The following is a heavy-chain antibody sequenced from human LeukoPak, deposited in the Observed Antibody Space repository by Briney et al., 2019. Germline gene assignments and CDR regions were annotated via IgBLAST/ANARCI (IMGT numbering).Heavy chain of an antibody. Sequence: SVKVSCKASGGTFGSYAISWVRQAPGQGLEWMGGIIPIFGTANYAQKFQGRVTTTTDESTSTAYMELSSLRSEDTAVYYCARSYCSSTSCPYYFDYWGQGTLVTVSS. J-gene: IGHJ4*02. CDR2: IIPIFGTA. D-gene: IGHD2-2*01. CDR3: ARSYCSSTSCPYYFDY. CDR1: GGTFGSYA. V-gene: IGHV1-69*05.